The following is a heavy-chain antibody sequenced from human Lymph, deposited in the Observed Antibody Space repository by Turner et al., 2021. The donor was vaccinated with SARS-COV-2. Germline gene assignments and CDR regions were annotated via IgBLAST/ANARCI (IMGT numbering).Heavy chain of an antibody. J-gene: IGHJ4*02. Sequence: QVQLVQSGAEVKKPGASVTVSCTASGSTFTGYYMHWVRQAPGQGLEWMGWINPNSGGTNYPQKFQGRVTMTRDTSISRAYMELSRLRSDDTAVYYCARSRDLQSMIRGVDPFDYWGQGTLVTVSS. V-gene: IGHV1-2*02. D-gene: IGHD3-10*01. CDR1: GSTFTGYY. CDR2: INPNSGGT. CDR3: ARSRDLQSMIRGVDPFDY.